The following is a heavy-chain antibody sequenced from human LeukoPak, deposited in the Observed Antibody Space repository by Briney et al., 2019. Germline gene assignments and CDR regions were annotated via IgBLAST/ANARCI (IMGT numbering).Heavy chain of an antibody. CDR3: ARLFAWERDAFDI. V-gene: IGHV4-39*01. J-gene: IGHJ3*02. CDR1: GGSISSSSYY. Sequence: TSETLSLTCTVSGGSISSSSYYWGWIRQPPGKGLEWIGSIYYSGSTYYNPSLKSRVTISVDTSKNQFSLKLSSVTAADTAVYYCARLFAWERDAFDIWGQGTMVTVSS. D-gene: IGHD1-26*01. CDR2: IYYSGST.